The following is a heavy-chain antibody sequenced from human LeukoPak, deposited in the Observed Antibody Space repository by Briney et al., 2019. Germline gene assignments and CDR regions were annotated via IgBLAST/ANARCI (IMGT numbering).Heavy chain of an antibody. Sequence: ASVKVSCKASGYTFTSYGISWVRQAPAQGLEWMGLISAYNGNTNYAQKLQGRVTMTTETSTSTAYIELRSLRSDDTAVYYCARNYYGSGSYYYFDYWGQGTLVTVSS. V-gene: IGHV1-18*01. CDR3: ARNYYGSGSYYYFDY. J-gene: IGHJ4*02. D-gene: IGHD3-10*01. CDR2: ISAYNGNT. CDR1: GYTFTSYG.